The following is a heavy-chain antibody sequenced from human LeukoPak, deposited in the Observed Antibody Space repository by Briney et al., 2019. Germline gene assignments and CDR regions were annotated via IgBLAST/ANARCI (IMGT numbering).Heavy chain of an antibody. J-gene: IGHJ4*02. V-gene: IGHV4-59*08. CDR3: ARHGGYSYGPTFDY. Sequence: SETPSLTCTVSGGSISSYYWSWIRQPPGKGLGWIGYIYYSGSTNYNPSLKSRVTISVDTSKNQFSLKLSSVTAADTAVYYCARHGGYSYGPTFDYWGQGTLVTVSS. CDR1: GGSISSYY. CDR2: IYYSGST. D-gene: IGHD5-18*01.